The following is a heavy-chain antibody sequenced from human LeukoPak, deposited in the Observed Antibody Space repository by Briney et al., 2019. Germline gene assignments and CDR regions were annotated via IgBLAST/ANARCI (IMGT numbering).Heavy chain of an antibody. CDR2: IKSKTDGGTT. J-gene: IGHJ3*02. CDR3: TRNYDILTGYYRRPDAFDI. D-gene: IGHD3-9*01. V-gene: IGHV3-15*01. Sequence: GGSLRLSCAASGFTFSNAWMSWVRQAPGKGLEWVGRIKSKTDGGTTDYAAPVNGRFTISRDDSKNTLYLQMNSLKTEDTAVYYCTRNYDILTGYYRRPDAFDIWGQGTMVTVSS. CDR1: GFTFSNAW.